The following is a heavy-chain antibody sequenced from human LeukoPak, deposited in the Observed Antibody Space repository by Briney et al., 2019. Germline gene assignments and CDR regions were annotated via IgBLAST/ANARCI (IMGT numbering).Heavy chain of an antibody. J-gene: IGHJ4*02. Sequence: ASVKVSCKASGYTFTVYYMHWVRQAPGQGLEWMGWINPNSGGTNYAQKFQGRVTMTRDTSISTAYMELSRLRSDDTAVYYCARGGDYYDSRTVSIYWGQGTLVTVSS. CDR1: GYTFTVYY. V-gene: IGHV1-2*02. D-gene: IGHD3-22*01. CDR3: ARGGDYYDSRTVSIY. CDR2: INPNSGGT.